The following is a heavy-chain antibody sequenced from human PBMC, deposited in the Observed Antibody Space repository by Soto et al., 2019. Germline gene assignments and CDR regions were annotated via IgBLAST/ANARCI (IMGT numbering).Heavy chain of an antibody. CDR1: GCTFSSYA. CDR3: ARGVVVVAASSGYYYYGMDV. V-gene: IGHV1-69*13. Sequence: GASVKVSCKASGCTFSSYAISWVRQAPGQGLEWMGGIIPIFGTANYAQKFQGRVTITADESTSTAYMELSSLRSEDTAVYYCARGVVVVAASSGYYYYGMDVWGQGTTVTVSS. D-gene: IGHD2-15*01. J-gene: IGHJ6*02. CDR2: IIPIFGTA.